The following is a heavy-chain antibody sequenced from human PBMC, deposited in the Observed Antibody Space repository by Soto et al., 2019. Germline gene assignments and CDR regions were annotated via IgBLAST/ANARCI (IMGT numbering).Heavy chain of an antibody. V-gene: IGHV3-9*01. Sequence: EVQLVESGGGLVQPGRSLRLSCAASGFTFDDFAMHWVRQVPGKGLEWVSGINGNTGSVGYVDSVKGRFTISRDNAKSSLYLHMNSLRAEDTALYYCAKAAPYYSNLDVWGKGTTVIVSS. CDR3: AKAAPYYSNLDV. J-gene: IGHJ6*04. CDR2: INGNTGSV. CDR1: GFTFDDFA.